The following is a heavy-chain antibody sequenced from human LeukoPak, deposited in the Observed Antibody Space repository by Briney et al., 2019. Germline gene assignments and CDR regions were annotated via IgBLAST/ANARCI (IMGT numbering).Heavy chain of an antibody. CDR1: GGSFSGYY. J-gene: IGHJ4*02. D-gene: IGHD4-17*01. CDR3: AKAIPSYGDYSDY. V-gene: IGHV4-34*01. CDR2: INHSGST. Sequence: PSETLSLTCAVYGGSFSGYYCSWIRQPPGKGLEWIGEINHSGSTNYNPSLKSRVTISVDTSKNQFSLKLSSVTAADTAVYYCAKAIPSYGDYSDYWGQGTLVTVSS.